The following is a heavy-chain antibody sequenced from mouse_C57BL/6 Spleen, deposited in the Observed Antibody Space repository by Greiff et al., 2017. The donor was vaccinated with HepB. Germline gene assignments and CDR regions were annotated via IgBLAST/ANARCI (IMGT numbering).Heavy chain of an antibody. V-gene: IGHV1-26*01. J-gene: IGHJ4*01. CDR3: AREGLRSSYYAMDY. Sequence: EVQLQQSGPELVKPGASVKISCKASGYTFTDYYMNWVKQSHGKSLEWIGDINPNNGGTSYNQKFKGKATLTVDKSSSTAYMELRSLTSEDSAVYYCAREGLRSSYYAMDYWGQGTSVTVSS. CDR2: INPNNGGT. D-gene: IGHD3-1*01. CDR1: GYTFTDYY.